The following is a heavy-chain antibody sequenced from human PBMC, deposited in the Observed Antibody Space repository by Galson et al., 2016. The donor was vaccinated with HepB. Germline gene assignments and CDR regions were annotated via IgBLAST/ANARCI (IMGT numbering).Heavy chain of an antibody. Sequence: SLRLSCAASGFTFSDFFMTWIRQAPGKGLEWVSYISGSSSTISYADSVRGRFTISRYNAKNSLYLRMNSLKAEDTAVFYCARVVVGANGPLAHWGQGTLVTVSS. V-gene: IGHV3-11*01. CDR2: ISGSSSTI. D-gene: IGHD2-15*01. CDR3: ARVVVGANGPLAH. CDR1: GFTFSDFF. J-gene: IGHJ4*02.